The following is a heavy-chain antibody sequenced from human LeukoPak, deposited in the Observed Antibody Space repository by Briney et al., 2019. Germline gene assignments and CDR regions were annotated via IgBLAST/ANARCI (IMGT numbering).Heavy chain of an antibody. CDR3: ARDVVGAGFFDP. Sequence: GGSLRLSCAASGFTFSSYAMSWVRQAPGKGLEWVSSISSSSSYIYYADSVKGRFTISRDNAKSSLYLQMNSLRAEDTAMYYCARDVVGAGFFDPWGQGILVTVSS. V-gene: IGHV3-21*01. D-gene: IGHD1-26*01. CDR2: ISSSSSYI. J-gene: IGHJ5*02. CDR1: GFTFSSYA.